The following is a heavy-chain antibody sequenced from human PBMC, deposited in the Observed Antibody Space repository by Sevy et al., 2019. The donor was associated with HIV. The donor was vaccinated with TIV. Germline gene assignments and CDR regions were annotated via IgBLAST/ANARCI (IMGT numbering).Heavy chain of an antibody. D-gene: IGHD1-26*01. CDR3: ARAWVGVIDY. CDR1: GFTFTNHW. J-gene: IGHJ4*02. Sequence: GGSLRLSCATSGFTFTNHWLTWVRQAPGRGLEWVASIKHDGSEKYYMDSVKGRFTISGDNAKNSLDLQLNSLRADDTAVYYCARAWVGVIDYWGRGTLVTVSS. V-gene: IGHV3-7*01. CDR2: IKHDGSEK.